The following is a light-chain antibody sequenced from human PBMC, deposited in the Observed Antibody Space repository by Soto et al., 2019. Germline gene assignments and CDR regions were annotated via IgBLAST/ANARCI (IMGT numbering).Light chain of an antibody. V-gene: IGLV2-14*03. CDR2: DVS. J-gene: IGLJ2*01. Sequence: QSVLTQPASVSGSPGQSITISCTGTSSDVGYYNSVSWYQRHPGKVPKLMIYDVSSRPSGVSNRFSGSRSGNTASLTISGLQAEDEADYYCSSYPSSETHVLFGGGTKLTVL. CDR3: SSYPSSETHVL. CDR1: SSDVGYYNS.